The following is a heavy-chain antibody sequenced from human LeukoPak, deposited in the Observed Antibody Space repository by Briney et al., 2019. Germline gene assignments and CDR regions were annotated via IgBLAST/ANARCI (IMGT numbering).Heavy chain of an antibody. CDR1: GGSISSGGYY. D-gene: IGHD5-18*01. J-gene: IGHJ5*02. V-gene: IGHV4-31*03. Sequence: EPSETLSLTCTVSGGSISSGGYYWSWIRQHPGKGLEWIGYIYYSGSTYYNPSLKSRVTTSVDTSKNQFSLKLSSVTAADTAVYYCARAQIGDTAMVTEGWFDPWGQGTLVTVSS. CDR3: ARAQIGDTAMVTEGWFDP. CDR2: IYYSGST.